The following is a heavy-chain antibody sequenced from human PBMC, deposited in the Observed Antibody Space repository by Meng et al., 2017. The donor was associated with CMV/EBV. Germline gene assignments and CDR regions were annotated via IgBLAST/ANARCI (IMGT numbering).Heavy chain of an antibody. J-gene: IGHJ4*02. D-gene: IGHD5-18*01. CDR2: IYPGDSDT. Sequence: KVSCKGSGYSFTSYWIGWVRQMPGKGLEWMGIIYPGDSDTRYSPSFQGQVTISADKSISTAYLQWSSLTASDTAMYYCARLDPTALDYWGQGTLVTVSS. CDR3: ARLDPTALDY. V-gene: IGHV5-51*01. CDR1: GYSFTSYW.